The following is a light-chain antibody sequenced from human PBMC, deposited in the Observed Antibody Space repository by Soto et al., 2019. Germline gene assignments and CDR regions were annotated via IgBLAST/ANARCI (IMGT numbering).Light chain of an antibody. Sequence: QSALTQPASVSGSPGQSITISCTGTSSDVGRYNYVSWYQQHPGKAPKLMISDVTNRPSGVSNRFSGSKSGNTASLTISGLQAEDEADYYCSSYTSSSTYVVFGGGTKVTVL. CDR2: DVT. CDR1: SSDVGRYNY. CDR3: SSYTSSSTYVV. J-gene: IGLJ2*01. V-gene: IGLV2-14*01.